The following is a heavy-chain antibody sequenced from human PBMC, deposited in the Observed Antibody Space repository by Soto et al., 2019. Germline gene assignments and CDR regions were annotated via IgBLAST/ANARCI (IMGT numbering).Heavy chain of an antibody. V-gene: IGHV4-34*01. J-gene: IGHJ5*02. CDR3: ARGPYCSGGSCYFYTQDNWFDP. CDR2: INHSGST. D-gene: IGHD2-15*01. CDR1: GGSFRGYY. Sequence: QVQLQQWGAGLLKPSETLSLTCAVYGGSFRGYYWSWIRQPPGKGLEWIGDINHSGSTNYNPSLKSRVTISVDTSKNQFSLKLSSVTAAATAVYYCARGPYCSGGSCYFYTQDNWFDPWGQGTLVTVSS.